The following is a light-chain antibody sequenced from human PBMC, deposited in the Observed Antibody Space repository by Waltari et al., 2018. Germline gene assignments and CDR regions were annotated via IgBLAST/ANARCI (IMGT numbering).Light chain of an antibody. V-gene: IGLV3-25*03. CDR3: QSADSRGSYHWV. CDR1: VLPNQH. CDR2: KDT. J-gene: IGLJ3*02. Sequence: SYELTQPPSVSVSTGQTATTPCSGAVLPNQHAYWYQQKPGQAPVLVMKKDTERPSGIPERFSGSSSGATVALTISGVQAEDEADYYCQSADSRGSYHWVFGGGTKLTVL.